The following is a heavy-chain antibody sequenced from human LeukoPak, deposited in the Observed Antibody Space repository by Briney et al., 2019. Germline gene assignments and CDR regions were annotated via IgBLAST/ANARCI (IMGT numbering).Heavy chain of an antibody. J-gene: IGHJ5*02. CDR2: IYYSGST. CDR3: ARDRGATVVSGRWFDP. Sequence: SETLSLTCTVSGGSISSYYWSWIRQPPGKGLEWIGYIYYSGSTNYNPSLKSRVTISVDTSKNQFSLKLSSVTAADTAVYYCARDRGATVVSGRWFDPWGQGTLVTVSS. CDR1: GGSISSYY. D-gene: IGHD4-23*01. V-gene: IGHV4-59*12.